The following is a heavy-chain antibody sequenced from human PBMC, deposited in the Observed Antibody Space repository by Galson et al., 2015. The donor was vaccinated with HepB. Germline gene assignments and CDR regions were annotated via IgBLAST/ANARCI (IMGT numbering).Heavy chain of an antibody. V-gene: IGHV3-23*01. CDR3: VKSQGMTTVQPFDY. CDR2: VSISGDSSIST. Sequence: SLRLSCAASGFTFSNYAMSWVRQAPGKGPEWVSSVSISGDSSISTHYAGSVKGRFTISRDNYKNTIYLQMNSLSAEDTAIYYCVKSQGMTTVQPFDYWGRGTLVTVSS. D-gene: IGHD4-11*01. CDR1: GFTFSNYA. J-gene: IGHJ4*02.